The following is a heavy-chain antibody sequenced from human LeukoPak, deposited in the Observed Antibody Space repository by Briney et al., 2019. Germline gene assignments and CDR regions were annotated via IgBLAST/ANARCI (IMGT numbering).Heavy chain of an antibody. CDR2: IRWNSGSI. V-gene: IGHV3-9*01. J-gene: IGHJ6*02. CDR1: GFTFSSYW. CDR3: AKDKAVAATPPSYGMDV. D-gene: IGHD2-15*01. Sequence: GGSLRLSCVASGFTFSSYWMSWVRQAPGKGLEWVSGIRWNSGSIGYADSVKGRFTISRDNAKNSLYLQMNSLRAEDTALYYCAKDKAVAATPPSYGMDVWGQGTTVTVSS.